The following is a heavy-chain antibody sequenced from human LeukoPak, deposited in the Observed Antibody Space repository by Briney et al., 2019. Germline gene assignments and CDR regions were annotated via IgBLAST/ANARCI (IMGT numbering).Heavy chain of an antibody. CDR2: IYYSGST. V-gene: IGHV4-59*08. Sequence: SETLSLTCSVSGGSISSYYWSWIRQPPGKGLEWIGYIYYSGSTNYNPSLKSRVTISVDTSKNQFSLKLSSVTAAGTAVYYCARHQEQQHYYYGMDVWGQGTTVTVSS. CDR1: GGSISSYY. CDR3: ARHQEQQHYYYGMDV. J-gene: IGHJ6*02. D-gene: IGHD6-13*01.